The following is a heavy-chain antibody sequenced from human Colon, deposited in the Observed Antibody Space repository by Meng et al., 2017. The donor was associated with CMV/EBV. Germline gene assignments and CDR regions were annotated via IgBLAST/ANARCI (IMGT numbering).Heavy chain of an antibody. CDR2: INTNSGNP. CDR3: ATSLGAGA. CDR1: GYTFTNYR. D-gene: IGHD3-16*01. J-gene: IGHJ5*02. V-gene: IGHV7-4-1*02. Sequence: SVTVSCKASGYTFTNYRMQWVRQAPGQGLEWMGWINTNSGNPAYAQGLSGRFAFSLDTSVSTAYLQISSVKAEDTAIYYCATSLGAGAWGQGTLVTVSS.